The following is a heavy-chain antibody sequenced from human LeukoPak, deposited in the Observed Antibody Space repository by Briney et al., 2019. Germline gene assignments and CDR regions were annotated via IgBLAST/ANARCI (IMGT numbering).Heavy chain of an antibody. J-gene: IGHJ4*02. CDR2: IKQDGSEK. D-gene: IGHD3-16*01. V-gene: IGHV3-7*01. CDR3: ARDKDLGATRLDY. Sequence: GGSLRLSCAASGFTFSSYWMSWVRQAPGKGLEWVANIKQDGSEKYYVDSVKGRFTISRDNAKNSLYLQMNSLRAEDTAVYYCARDKDLGATRLDYWGQGTLVTVSS. CDR1: GFTFSSYW.